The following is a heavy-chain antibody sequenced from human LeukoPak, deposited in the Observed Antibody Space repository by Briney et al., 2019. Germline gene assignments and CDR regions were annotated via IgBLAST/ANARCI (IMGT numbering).Heavy chain of an antibody. CDR1: GGSISSGGYS. D-gene: IGHD3-9*01. J-gene: IGHJ3*02. CDR3: ARAFLGDILTAYYEQVDAFDI. Sequence: SETLSLTCAVSGGSISSGGYSWSWIRQPPGKGLEWIGYIYHSGSTYSNPSLKSRVPISVDRPNHQFSLKLTAVTAADTAVHYCARAFLGDILTAYYEQVDAFDIWPQGPMVPVPS. CDR2: IYHSGST. V-gene: IGHV4-30-2*01.